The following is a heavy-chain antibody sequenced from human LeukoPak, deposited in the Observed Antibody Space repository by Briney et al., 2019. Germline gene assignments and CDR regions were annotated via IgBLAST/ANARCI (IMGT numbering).Heavy chain of an antibody. J-gene: IGHJ3*02. D-gene: IGHD5-12*01. Sequence: SETLSLTCAVSGGPLTSYYWIWIRQPPGRGREGIGFIYYRGSTNYSPSLESRVTIAIDTSKNRFSLKLSSVTAADTAVYYCARDRYSGYDGFGAFDIWGQGTMVTVSS. CDR1: GGPLTSYY. V-gene: IGHV4-59*01. CDR2: IYYRGST. CDR3: ARDRYSGYDGFGAFDI.